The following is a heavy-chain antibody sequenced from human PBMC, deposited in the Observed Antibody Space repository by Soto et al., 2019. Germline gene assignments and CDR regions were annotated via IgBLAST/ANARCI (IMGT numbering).Heavy chain of an antibody. CDR1: GYTFTSYG. D-gene: IGHD3-9*01. Sequence: ASVKVSCKASGYTFTSYGISWVRQAPGQGLEWMGWISAYNGNTNYAQKLQGRVTMTTDTSTSTAYMELRSLRSDDTAVYYCARARPVYYDILTGYYKALSSEYFQHWGQGTLVTVSS. CDR3: ARARPVYYDILTGYYKALSSEYFQH. V-gene: IGHV1-18*04. J-gene: IGHJ1*01. CDR2: ISAYNGNT.